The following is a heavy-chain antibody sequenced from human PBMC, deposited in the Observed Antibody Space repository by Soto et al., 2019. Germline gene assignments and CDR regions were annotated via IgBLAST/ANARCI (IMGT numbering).Heavy chain of an antibody. CDR2: IYSGGST. CDR3: ARQNGAPYCSGGSCYEAPYYYYYMDV. J-gene: IGHJ6*03. CDR1: GFTVSSNY. V-gene: IGHV3-53*04. Sequence: EVQLVESGGGLVQPGGSLRLSCAASGFTVSSNYMSWVRQAPGKGLEWVSVIYSGGSTYYADSVKGRFTISRHNSKNTLYLQMNSLRAEDTAVYYCARQNGAPYCSGGSCYEAPYYYYYMDVWAKGTTVTVTS. D-gene: IGHD2-15*01.